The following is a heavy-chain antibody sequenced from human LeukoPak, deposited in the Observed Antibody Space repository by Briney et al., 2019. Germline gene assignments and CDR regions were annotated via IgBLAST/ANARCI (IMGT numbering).Heavy chain of an antibody. D-gene: IGHD7-27*01. Sequence: GGSLRLSWAASGFSFSSNWMHWVRQAPGKGLVWVSRVNSDGSGTSYADSVKGRFTISRDNAKNTLYLQMNSLRAEDTAVYYCATSLGPLTDYWGQGTLVTVSS. J-gene: IGHJ4*02. CDR3: ATSLGPLTDY. CDR1: GFSFSSNW. V-gene: IGHV3-74*01. CDR2: VNSDGSGT.